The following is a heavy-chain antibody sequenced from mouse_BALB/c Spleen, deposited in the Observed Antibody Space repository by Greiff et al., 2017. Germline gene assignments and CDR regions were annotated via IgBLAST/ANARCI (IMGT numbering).Heavy chain of an antibody. J-gene: IGHJ2*01. V-gene: IGHV5-6-5*01. Sequence: EVMLVESGGGLVKPGGSLKLSCAASGFTFSSYAMSWVRQTPEKRLEWVASISSGGSTYYPDSVKGRFTISRDNARNILYLQMSSLRSEDTAMYYCARGLLRYLYYFDYWGQGTTLTVSS. CDR2: ISSGGST. D-gene: IGHD1-1*01. CDR3: ARGLLRYLYYFDY. CDR1: GFTFSSYA.